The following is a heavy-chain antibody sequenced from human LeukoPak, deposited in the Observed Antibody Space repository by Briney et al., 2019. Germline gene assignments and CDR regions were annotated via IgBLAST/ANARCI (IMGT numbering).Heavy chain of an antibody. CDR1: GFTFSSYG. CDR2: ISYDGSNK. CDR3: ARDLDDILTSLYYYGMDV. V-gene: IGHV3-30*03. J-gene: IGHJ6*02. D-gene: IGHD3-9*01. Sequence: GRSLRLSCAASGFTFSSYGMHWVRQAPGKGLEWVAVISYDGSNKYYADSVKGRFTISRDNSKNTLYLQMNSLRAEDTAVYYCARDLDDILTSLYYYGMDVWGQGTTVTVSS.